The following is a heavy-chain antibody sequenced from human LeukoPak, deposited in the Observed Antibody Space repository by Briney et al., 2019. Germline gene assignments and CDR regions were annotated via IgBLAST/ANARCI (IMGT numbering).Heavy chain of an antibody. CDR2: ISSSSSYI. V-gene: IGHV3-21*01. CDR1: GFTFSSNS. CDR3: AKDLEIVGATLEAFDI. Sequence: GGSLRLSCAASGFTFSSNSMNWVRQAPGKGLEWVSSISSSSSYIYYADSVKGRFTISRDNAKNSLYLQMNSLRAEDTAVYYCAKDLEIVGATLEAFDIWGQGTMVTVSS. J-gene: IGHJ3*02. D-gene: IGHD1-26*01.